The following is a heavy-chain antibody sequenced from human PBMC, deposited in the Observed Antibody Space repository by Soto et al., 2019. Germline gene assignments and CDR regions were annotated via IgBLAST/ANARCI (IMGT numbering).Heavy chain of an antibody. CDR1: GGSLSSSIYN. J-gene: IGHJ6*02. CDR2: IYYSGST. D-gene: IGHD1-1*01. V-gene: IGHV4-39*01. Sequence: SETLSLTCTVCGGSLSSSIYNLGWIRQPPGKGLEWIGTIYYSGSTYYNPSLKSRVTISVDTSKNQFSLKLSSVTAADTAVYYCAGVQETPLLGYYYYGMKVWGQGPRVTV. CDR3: AGVQETPLLGYYYYGMKV.